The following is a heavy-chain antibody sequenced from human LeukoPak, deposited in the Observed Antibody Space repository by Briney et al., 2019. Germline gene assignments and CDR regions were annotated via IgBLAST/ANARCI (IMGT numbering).Heavy chain of an antibody. Sequence: GGSLRLSCAASGFIFSNYYLVWVRQAPGKGLELISGIGANGGATYYADSVKGRFTTSRDNSKKTLYLQMNSLRADDTAVYYWGRDPNGDYLGAFDFWGQGTMVSVSS. J-gene: IGHJ3*01. CDR3: GRDPNGDYLGAFDF. CDR2: IGANGGAT. CDR1: GFIFSNYY. D-gene: IGHD4-17*01. V-gene: IGHV3-23*01.